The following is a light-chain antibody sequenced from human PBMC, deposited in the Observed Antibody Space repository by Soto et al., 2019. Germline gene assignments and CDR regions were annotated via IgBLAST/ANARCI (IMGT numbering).Light chain of an antibody. CDR3: CSYAGSYSWV. Sequence: QSALTQPRSVSGSPGQSVTISCTGTSSDVGGYNYVSWYQHHPGKAPKVMIYDVSQRPSGVPDRFSGSKSDNKASLTISGLQAEDEADYYCCSYAGSYSWVFGGGTKVTVL. J-gene: IGLJ3*02. V-gene: IGLV2-11*01. CDR2: DVS. CDR1: SSDVGGYNY.